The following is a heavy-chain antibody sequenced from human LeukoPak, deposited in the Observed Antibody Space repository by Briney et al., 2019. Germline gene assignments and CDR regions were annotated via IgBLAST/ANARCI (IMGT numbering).Heavy chain of an antibody. CDR3: ARVLAVAGSSILRS. J-gene: IGHJ5*02. V-gene: IGHV3-74*01. CDR1: GFTFISYW. CDR2: ISSDGSST. D-gene: IGHD6-19*01. Sequence: PGGSLRLSCAASGFTFISYWMHWVRQVPGKGLVWLSRISSDGSSTDYADSVKGRFTISRDNTKNTLYLQMNSLTVEDTAVYYCARVLAVAGSSILRSWGQGTLVTVSS.